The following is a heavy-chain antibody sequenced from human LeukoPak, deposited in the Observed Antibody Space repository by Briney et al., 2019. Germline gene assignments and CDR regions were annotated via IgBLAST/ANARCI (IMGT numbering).Heavy chain of an antibody. CDR3: ARDLRYCSGGSCRDY. Sequence: SSETLSLTCTVSGGSISSGSYYWSWIRQPAGKGLEWIGRIYTSGSTNYNPSLKSRVTISVDTSKNQFSLKLSSVTAADTAVYYCARDLRYCSGGSCRDYWGQGTLVTVSS. CDR1: GGSISSGSYY. CDR2: IYTSGST. V-gene: IGHV4-61*02. D-gene: IGHD2-15*01. J-gene: IGHJ4*02.